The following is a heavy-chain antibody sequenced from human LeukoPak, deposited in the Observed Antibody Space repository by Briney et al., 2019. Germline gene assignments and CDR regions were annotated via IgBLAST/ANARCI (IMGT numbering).Heavy chain of an antibody. V-gene: IGHV3-30-3*01. CDR3: ARNGYYYDHPCGY. CDR1: GFTFSSYA. J-gene: IGHJ4*02. Sequence: GGSLRLSCAASGFTFSSYAMHWIRQAPGKGLEWVAVISYDGSNKYYADSVKGRFTISRDNSKNTLYLQMNSLRAEDTAVYYCARNGYYYDHPCGYWGQGTLVTVSS. CDR2: ISYDGSNK. D-gene: IGHD3-22*01.